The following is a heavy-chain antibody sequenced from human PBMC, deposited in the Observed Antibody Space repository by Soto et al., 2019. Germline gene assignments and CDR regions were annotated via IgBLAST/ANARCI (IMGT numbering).Heavy chain of an antibody. J-gene: IGHJ2*01. CDR1: GFTFSNAW. CDR2: VKSKTHGGTT. CDR3: PTVSCFSEHPVLLAF. V-gene: IGHV3-15*07. Sequence: GSLRLSCAASGFTFSNAWINWVRQAPGKGLEWVGRVKSKTHGGTTDFAASVKGRFAISRDDSISMAFMRMNSLKIEDTAVYNFPTVSCFSEHPVLLAFWGRRSXVTVSS. D-gene: IGHD2-15*01.